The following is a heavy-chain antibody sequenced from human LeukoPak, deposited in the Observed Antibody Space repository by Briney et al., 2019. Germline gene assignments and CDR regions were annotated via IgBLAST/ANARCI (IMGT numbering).Heavy chain of an antibody. CDR3: ARDSIAAAGTGSGVDY. Sequence: GGSLRLSCAASGFTFSSYEMNWVRQAPGKGLEWLSYISYTGSNKYYADSVKGRFTISRDNSKNTLYLQMNSLRAEDTAVYYCARDSIAAAGTGSGVDYWGQGTLVTVSA. CDR1: GFTFSSYE. CDR2: ISYTGSNK. D-gene: IGHD6-13*01. J-gene: IGHJ4*02. V-gene: IGHV3-48*03.